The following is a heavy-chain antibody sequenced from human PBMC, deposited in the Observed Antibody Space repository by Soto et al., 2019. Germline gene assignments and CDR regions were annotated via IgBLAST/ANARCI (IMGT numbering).Heavy chain of an antibody. V-gene: IGHV3-9*01. D-gene: IGHD6-13*01. J-gene: IGHJ6*03. CDR1: GFTFDDYA. CDR3: AKDTCIATHYMDV. CDR2: ISWNSGSI. Sequence: EVQLVESGGGLVQPGRSLRLSCAASGFTFDDYAMHWVRQAPGKGLEWVSGISWNSGSIGYADSVKGRFTISRDNAKNSLYLQMNSLRAEDTALYYCAKDTCIATHYMDVWGKGTTVTVSS.